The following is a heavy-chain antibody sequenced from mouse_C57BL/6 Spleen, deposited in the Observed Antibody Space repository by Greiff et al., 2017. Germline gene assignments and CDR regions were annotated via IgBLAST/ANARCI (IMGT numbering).Heavy chain of an antibody. Sequence: EVQLQQSGPELVKPGASVKISCKASGYSFTDYTMNWVKQSNGKSLEWIGVFNPNYGTTSFNQKFKGKATLTVDQSSSTAYMQLNSLTSEDSAVYYCARTLYDSNYEGFAYGGQGTLVTVSA. J-gene: IGHJ3*01. V-gene: IGHV1-39*01. CDR3: ARTLYDSNYEGFAY. D-gene: IGHD2-5*01. CDR2: FNPNYGTT. CDR1: GYSFTDYT.